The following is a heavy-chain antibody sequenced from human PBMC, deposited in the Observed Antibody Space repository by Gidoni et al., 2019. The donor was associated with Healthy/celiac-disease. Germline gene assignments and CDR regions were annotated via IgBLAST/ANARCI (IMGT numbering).Heavy chain of an antibody. J-gene: IGHJ6*02. Sequence: EVQLVQSGAEVKKPGESLKISCKGSGYSFTSYWIGWVRQMPGKGLEWMGIIYPGDSDTRYSPSFQGQVTISADKSISTAYLQWSSLKASDTAMYYCARQRYCSSTSCSRARYYYYGMDVWGQGTTVTVSS. D-gene: IGHD2-2*01. CDR3: ARQRYCSSTSCSRARYYYYGMDV. CDR1: GYSFTSYW. V-gene: IGHV5-51*01. CDR2: IYPGDSDT.